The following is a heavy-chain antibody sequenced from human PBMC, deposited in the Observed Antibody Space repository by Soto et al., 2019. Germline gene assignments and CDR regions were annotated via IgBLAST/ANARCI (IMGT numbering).Heavy chain of an antibody. J-gene: IGHJ2*01. CDR2: IIPIFGTA. V-gene: IGHV1-69*12. CDR1: GGTFSSYT. CDR3: ARGNHRWLQLWYFDL. Sequence: QVQLVQSGAEVKKPGSSVTVSCKASGGTFSSYTISWVRQAPGQGLEWMGGIIPIFGTANYEQKFQGRVTIAADEYTRTGYLELSSLRSEDTAVYYCARGNHRWLQLWYFDLWGRGTLVTVSS. D-gene: IGHD5-12*01.